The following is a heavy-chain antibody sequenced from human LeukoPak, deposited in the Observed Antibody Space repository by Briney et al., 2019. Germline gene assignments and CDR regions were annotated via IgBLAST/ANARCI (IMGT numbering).Heavy chain of an antibody. Sequence: GGSLRLSCAASGFTFSSYWMSWVRQAPGKGLEWVANIKQDGSEKYYVDSVKGRFTISRDNAKNSLYLQMNSLRAEDTAVYYCARDPSVYRGSEYYGMDVWGQGTTVTVSS. J-gene: IGHJ6*02. CDR1: GFTFSSYW. CDR2: IKQDGSEK. V-gene: IGHV3-7*01. D-gene: IGHD5/OR15-5a*01. CDR3: ARDPSVYRGSEYYGMDV.